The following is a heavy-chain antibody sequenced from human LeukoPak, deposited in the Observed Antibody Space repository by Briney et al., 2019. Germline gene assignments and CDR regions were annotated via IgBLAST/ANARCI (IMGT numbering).Heavy chain of an antibody. CDR1: GFTFSSYW. Sequence: PGGSLRLSCAASGFTFSSYWMHWVRQAPGKGLVWVSRINSDGSSIMYADSVKGRFTISRDNARNTLYLQINSLRAEDTAVYYCARDGGGSVDFDYWGQGTLVTVSS. CDR3: ARDGGGSVDFDY. CDR2: INSDGSSI. D-gene: IGHD5-24*01. V-gene: IGHV3-74*03. J-gene: IGHJ4*02.